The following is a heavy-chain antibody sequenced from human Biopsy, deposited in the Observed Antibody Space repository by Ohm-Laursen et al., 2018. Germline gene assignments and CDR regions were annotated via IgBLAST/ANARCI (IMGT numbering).Heavy chain of an antibody. CDR1: GDSVTKYY. V-gene: IGHV4-59*02. Sequence: SDTLSLTCVVSGDSVTKYYWSWIRQPPGKGLEWIGHIYYSVMTNYNPSLQSRVSISVDTSRNQVSLTLSSVTAADTAVYYCARDSGIPNYGNFKYYHYYGMDVWGQGTKVTVSS. CDR2: IYYSVMT. CDR3: ARDSGIPNYGNFKYYHYYGMDV. J-gene: IGHJ6*02. D-gene: IGHD4-11*01.